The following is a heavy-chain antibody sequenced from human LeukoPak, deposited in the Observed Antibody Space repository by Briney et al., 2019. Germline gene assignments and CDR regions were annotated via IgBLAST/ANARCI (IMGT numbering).Heavy chain of an antibody. CDR2: INPNSGGT. D-gene: IGHD3-22*01. J-gene: IGHJ4*02. Sequence: GASVKVSCKASGYTFTSYGISWVRQAPGQGLEWMGWINPNSGGTNYAQKFQGRVTMTRDTSISTAYMELSRLRSDDTAVYYCASTLGHYDSSGLVDYWGQGTLVTVSS. CDR3: ASTLGHYDSSGLVDY. V-gene: IGHV1-2*02. CDR1: GYTFTSYG.